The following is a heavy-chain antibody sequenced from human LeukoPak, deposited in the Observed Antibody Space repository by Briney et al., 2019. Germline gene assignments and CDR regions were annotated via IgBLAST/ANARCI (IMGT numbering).Heavy chain of an antibody. Sequence: GGTLRLSCASSRFTFSSYWMHWVRQAPRKGLVWVSRINSDGSSTSYADSVKGRFTISRDNAKNTLYLQMNSLRAEDTAVYYCVRDIRNWFDPWGQGTLVTVSS. CDR1: RFTFSSYW. V-gene: IGHV3-74*01. CDR2: INSDGSST. CDR3: VRDIRNWFDP. J-gene: IGHJ5*02.